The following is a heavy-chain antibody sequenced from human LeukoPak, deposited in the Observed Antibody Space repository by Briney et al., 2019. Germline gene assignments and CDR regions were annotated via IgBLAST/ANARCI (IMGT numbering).Heavy chain of an antibody. D-gene: IGHD3-3*01. CDR1: GFTFGKYW. Sequence: GGSLRLSCVASGFTFGKYWMSWVRQAPGKGLEWVANIKLDGSEKNYVDSVKGRFTISRDNTKNSLYLQMNSLRAEDTAVSYCARDQYDTWSRRGNFDSWGQGTLVIVSS. V-gene: IGHV3-7*03. CDR3: ARDQYDTWSRRGNFDS. J-gene: IGHJ4*02. CDR2: IKLDGSEK.